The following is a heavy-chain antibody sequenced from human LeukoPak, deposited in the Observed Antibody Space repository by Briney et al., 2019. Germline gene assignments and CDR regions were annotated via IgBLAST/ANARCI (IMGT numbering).Heavy chain of an antibody. CDR1: GFTFCSYG. CDR3: AKDRLWFGDQTQGIDS. Sequence: TGGSLRLSCAASGFTFCSYGMHWVRQARGKALEGVAFIRYDGSNKYYEDSVKGKFTISRDNSKNTLYLQMNSLRAEDTAVYYCAKDRLWFGDQTQGIDSWGQGTLVTVSS. V-gene: IGHV3-30*02. CDR2: IRYDGSNK. J-gene: IGHJ4*02. D-gene: IGHD3-10*01.